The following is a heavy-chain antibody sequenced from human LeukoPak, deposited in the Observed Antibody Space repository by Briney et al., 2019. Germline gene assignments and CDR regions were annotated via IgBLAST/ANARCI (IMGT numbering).Heavy chain of an antibody. Sequence: PSETLSLTCTVSGASISRHYWSWIRQPPGKGLEWIGYIYYSGSTNYNPSLKSRVTMSVDTSKNQLSLNLSSVTAADTAVYYRAAKPVVPAAQGHYFDPWGQGTLVTVSS. V-gene: IGHV4-59*11. J-gene: IGHJ5*02. CDR1: GASISRHY. D-gene: IGHD2-2*01. CDR2: IYYSGST. CDR3: AAKPVVPAAQGHYFDP.